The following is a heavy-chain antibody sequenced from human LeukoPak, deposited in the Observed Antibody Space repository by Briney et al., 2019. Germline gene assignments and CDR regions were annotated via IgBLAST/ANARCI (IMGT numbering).Heavy chain of an antibody. Sequence: GGSLRLSCAASGFTFSSYAMSWVRQAPGKGLEWVSAISGSGGSTYYADSVKGRFTISRDNSKNTLYLQMNSLRAEDTAVYYCARGDYGDYVAWFDPWGQGTLVTVSS. CDR2: ISGSGGST. J-gene: IGHJ5*02. CDR1: GFTFSSYA. CDR3: ARGDYGDYVAWFDP. D-gene: IGHD4-17*01. V-gene: IGHV3-23*01.